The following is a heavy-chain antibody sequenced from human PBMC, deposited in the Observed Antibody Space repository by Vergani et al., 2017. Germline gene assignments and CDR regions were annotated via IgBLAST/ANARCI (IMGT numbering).Heavy chain of an antibody. Sequence: QVDLQESGPGLVKSSETLSLNCAVSGYSVGSGYYWGWIRQPPGRGLEWIGCVHRNGKTYYTSSLRSRATIPRATSKNQFSMRLTSVTSADTAVYYCARQNPYGSAHVDFLGRGVLVTVSA. D-gene: IGHD3-10*01. J-gene: IGHJ4*02. CDR3: ARQNPYGSAHVDF. CDR1: GYSVGSGYY. V-gene: IGHV4-38-2*01. CDR2: VHRNGKT.